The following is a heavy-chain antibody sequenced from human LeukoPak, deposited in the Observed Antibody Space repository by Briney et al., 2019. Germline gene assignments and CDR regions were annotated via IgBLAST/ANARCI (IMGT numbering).Heavy chain of an antibody. CDR1: GGSISSSTYY. D-gene: IGHD4-17*01. V-gene: IGHV4-39*01. CDR3: ARQSYGDYFDY. Sequence: SETLSLTCTVSGGSISSSTYYWGWIRQPPGKGLEWIGSIYYSGSTYYNPSLKSRVTISVDTSKNQFSLKLSSVTAADTAVYYCARQSYGDYFDYWGQGTLVTVSS. J-gene: IGHJ4*02. CDR2: IYYSGST.